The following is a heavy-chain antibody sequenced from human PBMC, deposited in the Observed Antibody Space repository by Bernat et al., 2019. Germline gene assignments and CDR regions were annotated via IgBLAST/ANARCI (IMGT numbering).Heavy chain of an antibody. J-gene: IGHJ4*02. CDR3: AKTGYGGNALGY. Sequence: VQLVESGGGVVQPGRSLRLSGAASGFTFSSYSMNWVRQAPGKGREGVSYISSSSSTIYYADSVKGRFTISRDNAKNSLYLQMNSLRAEDTAVYYCAKTGYGGNALGYWGQGTLVTVSS. D-gene: IGHD4-23*01. CDR1: GFTFSSYS. CDR2: ISSSSSTI. V-gene: IGHV3-48*01.